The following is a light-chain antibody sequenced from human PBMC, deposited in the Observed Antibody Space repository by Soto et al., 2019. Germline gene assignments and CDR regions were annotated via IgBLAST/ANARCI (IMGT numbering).Light chain of an antibody. J-gene: IGLJ3*02. CDR1: SSNIGAGYD. Sequence: QSVLTQPPSVSGAPGQRVTISCTGSSSNIGAGYDVHWYQQLPGTAPKLLIYGHTNRPSGVPDRFSGSKSGTSASLAITGLQAEDEADYYCATWDSSLSAWLFGGGTQLTVL. CDR2: GHT. V-gene: IGLV1-40*01. CDR3: ATWDSSLSAWL.